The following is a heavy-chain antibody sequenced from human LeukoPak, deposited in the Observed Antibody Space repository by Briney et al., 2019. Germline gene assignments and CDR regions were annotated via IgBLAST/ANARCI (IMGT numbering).Heavy chain of an antibody. D-gene: IGHD6-13*01. CDR3: AREAEQQPNYYYYMDV. CDR1: GDSVSSNSAA. J-gene: IGHJ6*03. CDR2: TYYRSKWYN. V-gene: IGHV6-1*01. Sequence: SQTLSLTSAISGDSVSSNSAACNWIRQSPTRGLEWHGMTYYRSKWYNDYAVSVTSRIPINPDTSKNQFSLQLNSVTPEDTAVYYCAREAEQQPNYYYYMDVWGKGNTVTVSS.